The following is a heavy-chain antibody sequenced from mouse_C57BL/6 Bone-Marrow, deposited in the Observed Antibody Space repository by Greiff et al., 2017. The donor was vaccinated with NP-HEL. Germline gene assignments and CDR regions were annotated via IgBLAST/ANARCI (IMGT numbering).Heavy chain of an antibody. CDR2: IRNKANGYTT. Sequence: EVQLVESGGGLVQPGGSLSLSCAASGFTFTDYYMSWVRQPPGKALEWLGFIRNKANGYTTEYSASVKGRFTISRDNSQSILYLQMNALRAEDSATYYCARYKNYVDCYAMDYWGQGTSVTVSS. V-gene: IGHV7-3*01. CDR3: ARYKNYVDCYAMDY. CDR1: GFTFTDYY. J-gene: IGHJ4*01. D-gene: IGHD1-1*02.